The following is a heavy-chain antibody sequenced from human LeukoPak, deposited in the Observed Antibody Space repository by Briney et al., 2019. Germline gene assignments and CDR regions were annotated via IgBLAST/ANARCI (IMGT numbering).Heavy chain of an antibody. D-gene: IGHD2-15*01. Sequence: SGTLSLTCAVSGGSISSSNWWSWVRQPPGKGLEWIGEIYHSGSTNYNPSLKSRVTISVDKSKNQFSLKLSSVTAADTAVYYCARDIGVRGSGPPGAFDIWGQGTMVTVSS. V-gene: IGHV4-4*02. CDR3: ARDIGVRGSGPPGAFDI. CDR1: GGSISSSNW. J-gene: IGHJ3*02. CDR2: IYHSGST.